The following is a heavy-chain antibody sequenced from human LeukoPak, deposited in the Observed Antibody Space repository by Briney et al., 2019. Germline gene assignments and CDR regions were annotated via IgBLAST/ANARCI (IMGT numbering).Heavy chain of an antibody. V-gene: IGHV3-7*01. CDR3: AELGITMIGGV. Sequence: GGSLRLSCTASGFTFSNYWMHWVRQAPGKGLEWVANIKQDGSEKYYMDSVKGRFTISRDNSKNTLYLQMNSLRAEDTAVYYCAELGITMIGGVWGKGTTVTISS. CDR1: GFTFSNYW. CDR2: IKQDGSEK. J-gene: IGHJ6*04. D-gene: IGHD3-10*02.